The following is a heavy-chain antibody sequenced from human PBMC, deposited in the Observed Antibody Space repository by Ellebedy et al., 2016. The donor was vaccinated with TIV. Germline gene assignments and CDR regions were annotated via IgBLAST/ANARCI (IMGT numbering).Heavy chain of an antibody. Sequence: SETLSLTCVISGDSVSTDSGWNWMRQSSSRGVEGLGRTYYRSKWNNDYAVSLKSRITINPDTSKNQFSLQLNSVIPDDTAVYYCARGWFGSGMGVWGQGTTVTVSS. V-gene: IGHV6-1*01. CDR1: GDSVSTDSG. CDR3: ARGWFGSGMGV. J-gene: IGHJ6*02. D-gene: IGHD3-16*01. CDR2: TYYRSKWNN.